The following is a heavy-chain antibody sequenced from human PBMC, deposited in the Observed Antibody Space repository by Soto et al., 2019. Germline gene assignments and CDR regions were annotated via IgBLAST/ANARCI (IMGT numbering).Heavy chain of an antibody. CDR1: GYTLTELS. J-gene: IGHJ5*02. D-gene: IGHD3-3*01. Sequence: GASVKVSCKVSGYTLTELSMHWVRQAPGKGLEWMGGFDPEDGETIYAQKFQGRVTMTEDTSTDTAYMELSSLRSEDTAVYYCATTPTIFGERTGGLDWFDPWGQGTLVTVSS. V-gene: IGHV1-24*01. CDR3: ATTPTIFGERTGGLDWFDP. CDR2: FDPEDGET.